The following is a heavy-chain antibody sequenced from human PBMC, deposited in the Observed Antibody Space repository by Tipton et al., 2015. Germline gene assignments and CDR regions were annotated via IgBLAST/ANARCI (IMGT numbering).Heavy chain of an antibody. CDR3: ARAVDDYSPFDY. D-gene: IGHD4-11*01. CDR1: GGSISSGGYY. V-gene: IGHV4-31*03. Sequence: TLSLTCTVSGGSISSGGYYWSWIRQHPGKGLEWIGYLSYNGSPYYNPSLKSRLTISVDTPKNQYSLRLSSVTAADTAVYYCARAVDDYSPFDYWGQGTLVTVSS. CDR2: LSYNGSP. J-gene: IGHJ4*02.